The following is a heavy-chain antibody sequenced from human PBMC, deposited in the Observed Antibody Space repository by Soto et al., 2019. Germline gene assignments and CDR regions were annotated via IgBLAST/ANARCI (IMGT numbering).Heavy chain of an antibody. J-gene: IGHJ5*02. CDR2: VYHNGRT. V-gene: IGHV4-59*01. Sequence: PSETLSLTCNVSGGSIENYYWSWIRQAPGKGLEWIGYVYHNGRTSYNPSLKSRVSISVDRSKNQFSLNVSSVTAADTAVYYCAREDRISAPGGIRFHPWGQGTLVTVSS. D-gene: IGHD6-13*01. CDR1: GGSIENYY. CDR3: AREDRISAPGGIRFHP.